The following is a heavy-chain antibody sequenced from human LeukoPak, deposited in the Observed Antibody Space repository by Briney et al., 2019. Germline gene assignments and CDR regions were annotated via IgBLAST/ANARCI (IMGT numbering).Heavy chain of an antibody. V-gene: IGHV4-38-2*02. CDR2: IFHTGYT. CDR1: GYSISSGYF. CDR3: ARETEKQWHY. Sequence: SETLSLTCTVSGYSISSGYFWGWIRQPPGKGLEWIGSIFHTGYTFYDPSFKRRLTISVDTSKNQFSLRLSSVTAADTAVYYCARETEKQWHYWGHGTMVTVSS. J-gene: IGHJ3*01. D-gene: IGHD6-19*01.